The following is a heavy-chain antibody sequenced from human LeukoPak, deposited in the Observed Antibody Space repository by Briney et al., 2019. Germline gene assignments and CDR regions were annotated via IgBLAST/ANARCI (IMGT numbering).Heavy chain of an antibody. V-gene: IGHV1-2*02. J-gene: IGHJ4*02. CDR1: GYTFTGYY. D-gene: IGHD6-19*01. CDR2: INPNSGGT. CDR3: ARQDSSGWALPHDC. Sequence: ASVKVSCKASGYTFTGYYMHWVRRAPGQGLEWMGWINPNSGGTNYAQKFQGRVTMTRDTSISTAYMDLSRLRSDDTAVYCCARQDSSGWALPHDCWGLGTLVTVSS.